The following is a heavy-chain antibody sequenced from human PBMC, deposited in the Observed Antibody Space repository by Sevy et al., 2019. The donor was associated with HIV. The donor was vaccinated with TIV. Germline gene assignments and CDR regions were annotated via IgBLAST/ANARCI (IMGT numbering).Heavy chain of an antibody. V-gene: IGHV3-30*18. CDR1: GFTFSSYG. J-gene: IGHJ6*02. D-gene: IGHD2-2*01. CDR3: AKDGCISTSCYRNNWYYYYGMDV. CDR2: ISYDGSNK. Sequence: GGSLRLSCAASGFTFSSYGMHWVRQAPGKGLEWVAVISYDGSNKYYADSVKGRFTISRENSKNTLYLQMNSLRAEDTAVYYCAKDGCISTSCYRNNWYYYYGMDVWGQGTTVTVSS.